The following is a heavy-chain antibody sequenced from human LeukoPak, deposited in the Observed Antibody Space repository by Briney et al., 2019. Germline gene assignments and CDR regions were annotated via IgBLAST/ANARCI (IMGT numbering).Heavy chain of an antibody. V-gene: IGHV3-23*01. J-gene: IGHJ4*02. Sequence: GGSLRLSCAASGFTFSSYAMSWVRQAPGKGLEWVSGISGSGGRTYYADSVKGRFTISRDNSKNTLYLQMNSLRAEDTAVYYCAKLRGWNYFDYWGQGTLVTVSS. CDR2: ISGSGGRT. D-gene: IGHD6-19*01. CDR3: AKLRGWNYFDY. CDR1: GFTFSSYA.